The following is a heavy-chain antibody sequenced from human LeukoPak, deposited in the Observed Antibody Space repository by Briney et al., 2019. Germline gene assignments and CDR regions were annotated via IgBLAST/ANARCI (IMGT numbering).Heavy chain of an antibody. CDR2: ISYDGSDK. CDR3: ARGGGIQLWLPFDY. Sequence: PGGSLRLSCAASGLTFSSYAMNWVRQAPGKGLEWRAVISYDGSDKYYPDSVKGRFTISRDNSKNTLYLQMNSLRAEDTAVYYCARGGGIQLWLPFDYWGQGTLVTVSS. V-gene: IGHV3-30-3*01. D-gene: IGHD5-18*01. CDR1: GLTFSSYA. J-gene: IGHJ4*02.